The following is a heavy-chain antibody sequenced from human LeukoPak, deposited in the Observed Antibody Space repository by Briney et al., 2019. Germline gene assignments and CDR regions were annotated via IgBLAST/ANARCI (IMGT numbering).Heavy chain of an antibody. Sequence: SSETLSLTCAVYGGSFSGYYWSWIRQPPGKGLEWIGEINHSGSTNYNPSLKSRVTISVDTSKNQFSLKLSSVTAADTAVYYCARFRAVPARLLYYFDYWGQGTLVTVSS. J-gene: IGHJ4*02. CDR1: GGSFSGYY. CDR3: ARFRAVPARLLYYFDY. CDR2: INHSGST. D-gene: IGHD3-10*01. V-gene: IGHV4-34*01.